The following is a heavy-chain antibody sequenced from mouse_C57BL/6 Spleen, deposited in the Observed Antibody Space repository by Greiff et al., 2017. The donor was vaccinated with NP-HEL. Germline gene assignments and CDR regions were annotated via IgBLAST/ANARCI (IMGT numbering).Heavy chain of an antibody. D-gene: IGHD4-1*01. CDR1: GYAFSSSW. Sequence: QVQLKESGPELVKPGASVKISCKASGYAFSSSWMNWVKQRPGKGLEWIGRIYPGDGDTNYNGKFKGKATLTADKSSSTAYMQLSSLTAEDSAVYFCARWYWEQAWFAYWGQGTLVTVSA. J-gene: IGHJ3*01. CDR3: ARWYWEQAWFAY. V-gene: IGHV1-82*01. CDR2: IYPGDGDT.